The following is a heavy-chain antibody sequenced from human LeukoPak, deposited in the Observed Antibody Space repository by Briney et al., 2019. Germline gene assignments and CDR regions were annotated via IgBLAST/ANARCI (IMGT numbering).Heavy chain of an antibody. D-gene: IGHD5-18*01. CDR1: GGSISSYY. CDR3: ARGGYSYGLYYFDY. Sequence: PSETLSLTCTVSGGSISSYYWSWIRQPPGKGLEWIGYIYYSGSTNYNPSLKSRVTMSVDTSKNQFSLKLSSVTAADTAVYYCARGGYSYGLYYFDYWGQGTLVTVSS. CDR2: IYYSGST. J-gene: IGHJ4*02. V-gene: IGHV4-59*01.